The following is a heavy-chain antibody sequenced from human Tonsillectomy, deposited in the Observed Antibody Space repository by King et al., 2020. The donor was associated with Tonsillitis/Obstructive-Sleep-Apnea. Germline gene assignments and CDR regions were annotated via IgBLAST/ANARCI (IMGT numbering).Heavy chain of an antibody. CDR2: IWYDGNNK. CDR1: GFTFSSYG. CDR3: ARDQQADGDYSWDY. J-gene: IGHJ4*02. V-gene: IGHV3-33*01. D-gene: IGHD4-17*01. Sequence: VQLVESGGGVVQPGGSLRLSCAASGFTFSSYGMHWVRQAPGEGLEGVAVIWYDGNNKYYADSVKGRFTISRDNSKNTLYLQMNSLRAEDTAVYYCARDQQADGDYSWDYWGQGTLVTVSS.